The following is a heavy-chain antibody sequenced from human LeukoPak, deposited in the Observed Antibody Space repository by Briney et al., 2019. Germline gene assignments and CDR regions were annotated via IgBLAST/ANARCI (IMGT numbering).Heavy chain of an antibody. CDR3: ARAAKSKSTTYKQLVLGYFDY. CDR1: GYTFTSYY. J-gene: IGHJ4*02. V-gene: IGHV1-46*01. CDR2: INPSGGST. D-gene: IGHD6-13*01. Sequence: ASVKVSCKASGYTFTSYYMHWVLQAPGQGLEWMGIINPSGGSTSYAQKFQGRVTMTRDTSTSTVYMELSSLRSEDTAVYYCARAAKSKSTTYKQLVLGYFDYWGQGTLVTVSS.